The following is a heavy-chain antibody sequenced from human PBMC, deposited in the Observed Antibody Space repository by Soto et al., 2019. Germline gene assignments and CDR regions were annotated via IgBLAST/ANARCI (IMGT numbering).Heavy chain of an antibody. CDR2: INHSGST. D-gene: IGHD2-15*01. CDR3: ARGLYCSGGSCYSVLDYYYYMYV. J-gene: IGHJ6*03. CDR1: GGSFSGYY. V-gene: IGHV4-34*01. Sequence: PSETLSLTCAVYGGSFSGYYWSWIRQPPGKGLEWIGEINHSGSTNYNPSLKSRVTISVDTSKNQFSLKLSSVTAADTAVYYCARGLYCSGGSCYSVLDYYYYMYVWGKGTTVTVSS.